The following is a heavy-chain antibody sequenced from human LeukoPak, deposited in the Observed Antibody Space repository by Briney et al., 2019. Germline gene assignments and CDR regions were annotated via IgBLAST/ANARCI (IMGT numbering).Heavy chain of an antibody. Sequence: GRSLRLSCAASGFTFSSYGMHWVRQAPGKGLEWVAVIWYDGSNKYYADSVKGRFTISRDNSKNTLYLQMNSLRAEDTAVYYCARDPSSDCWSGYPDYWGQGTLVTVSS. D-gene: IGHD3-3*01. CDR1: GFTFSSYG. J-gene: IGHJ4*02. CDR3: ARDPSSDCWSGYPDY. CDR2: IWYDGSNK. V-gene: IGHV3-33*01.